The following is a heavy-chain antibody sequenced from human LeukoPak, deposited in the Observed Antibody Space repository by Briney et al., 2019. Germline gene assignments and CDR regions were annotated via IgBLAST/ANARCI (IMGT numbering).Heavy chain of an antibody. D-gene: IGHD1-26*01. CDR1: GYTFTGYY. CDR3: ARDGGSYRYYYYYGMDV. J-gene: IGHJ6*02. V-gene: IGHV1-2*02. CDR2: INPNSGGT. Sequence: ASVKVSCTASGYTFTGYYMHWVRQAPGQGLEWMGWINPNSGGTNYAQKFQGRVTMTRDTSISTAYMEQSRLRSDDTAVYYCARDGGSYRYYYYYGMDVWGQGTTVTVSS.